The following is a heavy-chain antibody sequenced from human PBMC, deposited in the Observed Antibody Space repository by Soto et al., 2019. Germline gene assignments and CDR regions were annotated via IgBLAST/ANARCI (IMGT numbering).Heavy chain of an antibody. CDR3: ARDKDMWHGRAGYYYYGMDV. J-gene: IGHJ6*02. V-gene: IGHV4-59*01. CDR1: GGSISSYY. D-gene: IGHD6-19*01. CDR2: IYYSGST. Sequence: KTSETLSLTCTVSGGSISSYYWSWIRQPPGKGLEWIGYIYYSGSTNYNPSLKSRVTISVDTSKNQFSLKLSSVTAADTAVYYCARDKDMWHGRAGYYYYGMDVWGQGTTVTVSS.